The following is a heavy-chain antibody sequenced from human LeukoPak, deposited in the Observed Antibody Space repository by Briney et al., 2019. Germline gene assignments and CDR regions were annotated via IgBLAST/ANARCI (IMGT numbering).Heavy chain of an antibody. CDR3: ARYVTGWSSAFDI. J-gene: IGHJ3*02. V-gene: IGHV3-33*01. CDR2: IGYDGSNK. Sequence: GGSLRLSCAASGFTFSNYGMHWVRQAPGKGLEWVAFIGYDGSNKYYADSVKGRFTISRDNSKNTLYLQMNSLRAEDTAVYYCARYVTGWSSAFDIWGQGTMVTVSS. CDR1: GFTFSNYG. D-gene: IGHD6-19*01.